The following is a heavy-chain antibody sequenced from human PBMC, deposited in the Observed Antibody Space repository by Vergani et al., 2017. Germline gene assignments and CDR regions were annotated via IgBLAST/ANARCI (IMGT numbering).Heavy chain of an antibody. CDR2: IIPIIGTT. CDR1: GGAFSSYA. Sequence: QGQLVQSGAEVKKPGSSMKVSCKASGGAFSSYAINWVRQAPGQGLEWMGRIIPIIGTTNYAQKFQGRVTIAADEFSSTVFMELSSLTYEDTAVYYCARGQGVYYDTTGYFNWFDPWGQGTLVTVSS. J-gene: IGHJ5*02. CDR3: ARGQGVYYDTTGYFNWFDP. V-gene: IGHV1-69*11. D-gene: IGHD3-22*01.